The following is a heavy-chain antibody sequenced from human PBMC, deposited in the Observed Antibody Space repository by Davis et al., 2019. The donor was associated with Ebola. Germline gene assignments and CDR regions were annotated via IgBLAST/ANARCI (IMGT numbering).Heavy chain of an antibody. V-gene: IGHV3-11*03. CDR1: GFTFSDYY. Sequence: GESLKISCATSGFTFSDYYMDWIRQAPGKGLEWISYISSSSSYTNYADSVKGRFTISRDNSKNTLYLQMNSLRAEDTAVYYCARFAGRYYYYMDVWGKGTTVTVSS. CDR2: ISSSSSYT. CDR3: ARFAGRYYYYMDV. J-gene: IGHJ6*03. D-gene: IGHD2-21*01.